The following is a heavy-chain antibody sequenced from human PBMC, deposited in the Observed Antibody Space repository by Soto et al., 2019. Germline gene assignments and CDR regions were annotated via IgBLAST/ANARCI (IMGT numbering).Heavy chain of an antibody. D-gene: IGHD4-17*01. V-gene: IGHV4-39*01. CDR2: IYYSGST. Sequence: QLQLQESGPGLVKPSETLSLTCTVSGGSISSSTYYWGWIRQPPGKGLEWIGSIYYSGSTYYNPYFKRRVTKSVDTSTNQSSLKLSSVSAADTAVYYCAYSYGDYGSCWGQGTLVTVSS. CDR3: AYSYGDYGSC. J-gene: IGHJ4*02. CDR1: GGSISSSTYY.